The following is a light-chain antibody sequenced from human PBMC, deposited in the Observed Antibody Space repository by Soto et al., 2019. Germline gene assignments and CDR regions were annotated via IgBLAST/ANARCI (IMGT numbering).Light chain of an antibody. J-gene: IGLJ2*01. Sequence: QSVLAQPASVSGSPGQSITISCTGTSGFVGSFSLVSWYQQHPGKAPKVMISEGHRRPSGVSNRFSGSKSGNTASLTISGLQAEDEADYYCCSYAGSSTFVFGGGTKVTVL. CDR3: CSYAGSSTFV. CDR2: EGH. V-gene: IGLV2-23*03. CDR1: SGFVGSFSL.